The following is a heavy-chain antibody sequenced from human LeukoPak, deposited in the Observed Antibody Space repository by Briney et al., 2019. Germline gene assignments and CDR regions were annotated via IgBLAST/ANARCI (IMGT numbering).Heavy chain of an antibody. D-gene: IGHD5-24*01. J-gene: IGHJ4*02. CDR3: ARDSADGYNPLDY. V-gene: IGHV3-30*02. CDR1: GFTFSSYG. CDR2: IRYDGSNK. Sequence: GSLRLSCAASGFTFSSYGMHWVRQAPGKGLEWVAFIRYDGSNKYYADSVKGRFTISRDNAKNSLYLQMNSLRAEDTAVYYCARDSADGYNPLDYWGQGTLVTVSS.